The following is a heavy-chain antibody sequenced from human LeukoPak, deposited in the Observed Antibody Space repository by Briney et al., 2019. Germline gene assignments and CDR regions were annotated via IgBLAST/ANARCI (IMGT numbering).Heavy chain of an antibody. Sequence: GGSLRLSCAASGFTFSSYSMDWVRQAPGKGLEWVSSISSSSSYIYYADSVKGRFTISRDNAKNSLYLQMNSLRAEDTAVYYCARAVAGDFDYWGQGTLVTVSS. D-gene: IGHD6-19*01. CDR1: GFTFSSYS. CDR3: ARAVAGDFDY. V-gene: IGHV3-21*01. J-gene: IGHJ4*02. CDR2: ISSSSSYI.